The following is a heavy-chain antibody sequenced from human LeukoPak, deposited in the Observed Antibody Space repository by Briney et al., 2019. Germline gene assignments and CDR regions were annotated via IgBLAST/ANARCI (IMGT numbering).Heavy chain of an antibody. V-gene: IGHV4-4*07. Sequence: KPSETLSLTCTVSGGSVSDYYWSWIRQPAGKGLEWIGRIYISGSTNYNPSLKSRVTMSVDTSKNQFSLKLSSVTAADTAVYYCARDRGTWNDDGFDYWGQGTLVTVSS. CDR2: IYISGST. D-gene: IGHD1-1*01. CDR1: GGSVSDYY. J-gene: IGHJ4*02. CDR3: ARDRGTWNDDGFDY.